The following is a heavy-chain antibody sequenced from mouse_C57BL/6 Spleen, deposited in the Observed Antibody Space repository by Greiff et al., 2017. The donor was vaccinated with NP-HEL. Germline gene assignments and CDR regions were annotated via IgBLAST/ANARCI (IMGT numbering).Heavy chain of an antibody. D-gene: IGHD1-1*01. Sequence: EVQLQESGGDLVKPGGSLKLSCAASGFTFSSYGMSWVRQTPDKRLEWVATISSGGSYTYYPDSVKGRFTISRDNAKNTLYLQMSSLKSEDTAMYYCARHGTTGGYYYAMDYWGQGTSVTVSS. J-gene: IGHJ4*01. CDR1: GFTFSSYG. V-gene: IGHV5-6*01. CDR2: ISSGGSYT. CDR3: ARHGTTGGYYYAMDY.